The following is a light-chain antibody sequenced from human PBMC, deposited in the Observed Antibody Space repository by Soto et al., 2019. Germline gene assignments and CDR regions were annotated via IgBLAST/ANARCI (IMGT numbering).Light chain of an antibody. CDR1: QTVSSY. V-gene: IGKV3-20*01. Sequence: EIVLTQSPATLSLSPWERATLSCRASQTVSSYLLWYQQKPGQAPRLLIYGASNRATGIPDRFSGSGSGTDFTLTISRLEPEDFAVYYCQQYGSTTTFGQGTKVDIK. J-gene: IGKJ1*01. CDR3: QQYGSTTT. CDR2: GAS.